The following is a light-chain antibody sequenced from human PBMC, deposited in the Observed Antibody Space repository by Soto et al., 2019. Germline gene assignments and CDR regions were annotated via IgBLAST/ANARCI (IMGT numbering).Light chain of an antibody. V-gene: IGKV1-9*01. CDR2: AAS. Sequence: IQLTQSPSSLSASVGDRVTIPCRSSQDIGIYLAWYQQKPVEAPKVLIYAASTLYGGVGSRFSGSGSGTDFALTITSLQAEDFATYYCQQLRMYPSTFGGGTKVDIK. J-gene: IGKJ4*01. CDR3: QQLRMYPST. CDR1: QDIGIY.